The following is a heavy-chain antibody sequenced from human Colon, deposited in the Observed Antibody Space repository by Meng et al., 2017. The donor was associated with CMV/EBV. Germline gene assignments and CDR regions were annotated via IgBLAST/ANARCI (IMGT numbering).Heavy chain of an antibody. V-gene: IGHV3-21*01. J-gene: IGHJ4*02. CDR1: GFTFASHT. CDR3: ARVEGSVTSPLDY. CDR2: ISSRKSHI. Sequence: GGSLRLSCAASGFTFASHTMAWVRQAPGKGLEWVSSISSRKSHIYYADSVKGCFTISRDNAQSSLSLQLNSLRAEDSAVYYCARVEGSVTSPLDYWGQGTLVTVSS. D-gene: IGHD4-17*01.